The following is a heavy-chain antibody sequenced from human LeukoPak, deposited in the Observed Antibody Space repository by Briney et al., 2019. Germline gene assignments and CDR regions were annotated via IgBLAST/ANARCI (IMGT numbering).Heavy chain of an antibody. CDR3: AKLSGYDSSGYLDY. D-gene: IGHD3-22*01. V-gene: IGHV3-9*01. J-gene: IGHJ4*02. Sequence: GGSLRLSCAASGFTFSSYAMHWVRQAPGKGLEWVSGISWNSGSIGYADSVKGRFTISRDNAKNSLYLQMNSLRAEDTALYYCAKLSGYDSSGYLDYWGQGTLVTVS. CDR1: GFTFSSYA. CDR2: ISWNSGSI.